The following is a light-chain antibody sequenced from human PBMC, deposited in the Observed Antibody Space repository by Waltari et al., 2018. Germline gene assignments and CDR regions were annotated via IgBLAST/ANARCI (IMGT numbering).Light chain of an antibody. CDR1: KLGRKS. V-gene: IGLV3-21*02. Sequence: SYVLTQPPSVSVAPGQTARITVGGNKLGRKSVTLYQQKPGQAPVLVVYDDRDRPSGIPERFSGSNSGNTATLTISRVEAGDEADYYCQVWDSSSDHYVVFGGGTKLTVL. J-gene: IGLJ2*01. CDR3: QVWDSSSDHYVV. CDR2: DDR.